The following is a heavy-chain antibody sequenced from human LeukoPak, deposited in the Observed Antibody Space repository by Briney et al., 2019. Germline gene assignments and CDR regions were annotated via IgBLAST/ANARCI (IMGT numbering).Heavy chain of an antibody. D-gene: IGHD5-24*01. CDR3: AKTEMATTDDYYYYMDV. CDR1: GYTFTSYG. Sequence: ASVKVSCKASGYTFTSYGISWVRQAPGQGLEWVGWISAYNGNSNYAQKLQGRVTMTTDTSTSTAYMELRSLRSDDTAVYYCAKTEMATTDDYYYYMDVWGKGTTVTVSS. J-gene: IGHJ6*03. CDR2: ISAYNGNS. V-gene: IGHV1-18*01.